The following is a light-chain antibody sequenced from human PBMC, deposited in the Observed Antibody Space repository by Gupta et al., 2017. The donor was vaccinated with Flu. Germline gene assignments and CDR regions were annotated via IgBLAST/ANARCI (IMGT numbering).Light chain of an antibody. CDR2: WAS. Sequence: NCKSSQSVLSSSDNKNYLAWFQQKAGQPPTLLITWASTRESGVPDRFSGSGSGTDFTLTISSLQSEDVAVYYCQQNYGSPITFGGGTKVQIK. J-gene: IGKJ4*01. CDR1: QSVLSSSDNKNY. CDR3: QQNYGSPIT. V-gene: IGKV4-1*01.